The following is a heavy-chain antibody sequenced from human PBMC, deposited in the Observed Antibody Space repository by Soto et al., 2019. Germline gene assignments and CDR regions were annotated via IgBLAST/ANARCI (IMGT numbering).Heavy chain of an antibody. CDR3: AKDPTDYYGSGSYYYHWFDP. J-gene: IGHJ5*02. D-gene: IGHD3-10*01. Sequence: EVQLLESGGGLVQPGGSLRLSCAASGFTFSSYAMSWVRQAPGKGLEWVSAISGSGGSTYYADSVKGRFTISRDNSKNTLYLQMNSLRAEDTAVYYCAKDPTDYYGSGSYYYHWFDPWGQGTLVTVSS. V-gene: IGHV3-23*01. CDR2: ISGSGGST. CDR1: GFTFSSYA.